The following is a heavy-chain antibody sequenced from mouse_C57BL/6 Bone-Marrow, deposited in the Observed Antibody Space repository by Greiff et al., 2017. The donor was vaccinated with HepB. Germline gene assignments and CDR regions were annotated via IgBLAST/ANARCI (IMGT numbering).Heavy chain of an antibody. D-gene: IGHD1-1*01. V-gene: IGHV1-81*01. J-gene: IGHJ3*01. CDR1: GYTFTSYG. Sequence: QVQLKQSGAELARPGASVKLSCKASGYTFTSYGISWVKQRTGQGLEWIGEIYPRSGNTYYNEKFKGKATLTADKSSSTAYMELRSLTSEDSAVYFCASHYYGSSGFAYWGQGTLVTVSA. CDR2: IYPRSGNT. CDR3: ASHYYGSSGFAY.